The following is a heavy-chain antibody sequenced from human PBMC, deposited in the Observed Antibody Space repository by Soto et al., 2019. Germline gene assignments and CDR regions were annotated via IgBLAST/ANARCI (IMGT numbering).Heavy chain of an antibody. D-gene: IGHD2-2*01. J-gene: IGHJ3*02. CDR2: IIPIFGTA. CDR1: GGTFNSYA. V-gene: IGHV1-69*12. CDR3: AGSRRDIVLVPAAMLALDI. Sequence: QVQLVQSGAEVKKPGSSVKVSCKASGGTFNSYAISWVRQAPGQGLEWMGGIIPIFGTANYAQKFQGRVTITADESTSTGYMELSSLRSEDTAVYYCAGSRRDIVLVPAAMLALDIWGQGKMISVSS.